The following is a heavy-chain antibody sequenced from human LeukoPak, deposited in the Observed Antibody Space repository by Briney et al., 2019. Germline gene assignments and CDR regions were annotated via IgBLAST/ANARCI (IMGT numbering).Heavy chain of an antibody. CDR3: VKSPYYYDSSGYYNVGYFQH. Sequence: GGSLRLSCAASGFTFSNFPMTWVRQAPGKGLEAFSSISGSGGDTYYKDSMKGRFTISGDNSKNTLYLQMSSLRAEDTAVYYCVKSPYYYDSSGYYNVGYFQHWGQGTLVTVSS. CDR2: ISGSGGDT. V-gene: IGHV3-23*01. CDR1: GFTFSNFP. D-gene: IGHD3-22*01. J-gene: IGHJ1*01.